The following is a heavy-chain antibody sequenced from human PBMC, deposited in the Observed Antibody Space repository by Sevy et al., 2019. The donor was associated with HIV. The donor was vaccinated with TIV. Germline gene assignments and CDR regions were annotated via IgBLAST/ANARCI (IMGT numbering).Heavy chain of an antibody. V-gene: IGHV4-30-4*01. J-gene: IGHJ4*02. CDR3: ARGSYDFWSGTHYFDY. CDR2: IYYSGST. CDR1: GGPISSGDYY. Sequence: TLSLTCTVSGGPISSGDYYWSWIRQPPGKGLEWIGYIYYSGSTYYNPSLKSRVTISVDTSKNQFSLKLSSVTAADTAVYYCARGSYDFWSGTHYFDYWGQGTLVTVSS. D-gene: IGHD3-3*01.